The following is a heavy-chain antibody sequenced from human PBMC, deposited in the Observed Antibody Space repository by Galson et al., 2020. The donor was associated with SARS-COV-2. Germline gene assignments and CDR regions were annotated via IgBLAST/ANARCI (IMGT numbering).Heavy chain of an antibody. Sequence: SVKVSCKASGYTLTGYYTHWVRQAPGQRLEWIRWPVVGSGNTNYAQKFNERVTITRDMSRSTAYMELSSLRSEDTAVYYCAAPGCSGGSCADAFDIWGQGTMVTVSS. D-gene: IGHD2-15*01. CDR2: PVVGSGNT. V-gene: IGHV1-58*02. CDR3: AAPGCSGGSCADAFDI. CDR1: GYTLTGYY. J-gene: IGHJ3*02.